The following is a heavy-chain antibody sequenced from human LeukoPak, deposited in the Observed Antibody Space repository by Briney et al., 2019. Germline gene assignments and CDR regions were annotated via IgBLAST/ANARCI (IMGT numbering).Heavy chain of an antibody. CDR1: GFTFSSYG. D-gene: IGHD2-15*01. V-gene: IGHV3-30*18. CDR2: ISYDGNNK. Sequence: PGGSLRLSCAASGFTFSSYGMHWVRQAPDKGLEWVAVISYDGNNKYYANSVKGRFTISRDNSKNTLYLQMNSLRAEDTAVYYCAKDGCSGGSCSCVDYWGQGTLVTVSS. J-gene: IGHJ4*02. CDR3: AKDGCSGGSCSCVDY.